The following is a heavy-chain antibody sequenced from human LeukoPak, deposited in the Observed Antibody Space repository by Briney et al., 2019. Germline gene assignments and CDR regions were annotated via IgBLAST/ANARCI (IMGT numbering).Heavy chain of an antibody. J-gene: IGHJ6*04. CDR3: TTLGYCSSTSCYAGLYYGMDV. Sequence: GGSLRLSCAASGFTFSSYAMHWVRQAPGKGLEWVAVISYDGSNKYYADSVKGRFTISRDNSKNTLYLQMNSLRAEDTAVYYCTTLGYCSSTSCYAGLYYGMDVWGKGTTVTVSS. CDR1: GFTFSSYA. CDR2: ISYDGSNK. V-gene: IGHV3-30-3*01. D-gene: IGHD2-2*01.